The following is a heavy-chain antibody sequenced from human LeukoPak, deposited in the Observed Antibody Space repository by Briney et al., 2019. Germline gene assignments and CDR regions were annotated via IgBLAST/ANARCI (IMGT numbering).Heavy chain of an antibody. J-gene: IGHJ4*02. Sequence: PGGSLRLSCAASGFTFSSNAMNWVRQAPGKGLEWVSSISMSSTYIYYADSVKGRFTISRDNAKNSLYLQMDSLRDEDTAVYYCTRAPYSSGWYSVDFWGQGTLVTVSS. D-gene: IGHD6-19*01. CDR2: ISMSSTYI. CDR3: TRAPYSSGWYSVDF. V-gene: IGHV3-21*01. CDR1: GFTFSSNA.